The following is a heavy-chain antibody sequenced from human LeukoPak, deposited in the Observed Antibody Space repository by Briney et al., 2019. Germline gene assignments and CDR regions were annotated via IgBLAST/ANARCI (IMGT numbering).Heavy chain of an antibody. Sequence: PGGSLTLSCAASGFTVSNNYMRWVRQAPGKGLEWVSLIYSGGSTYYADSVKGRFTISRDNSKNTLYLQMNSLRADDTAVYYCAKAENWRGYFDWLLFFDYWGQGTLVTVSS. CDR1: GFTVSNNY. CDR2: IYSGGST. J-gene: IGHJ4*02. D-gene: IGHD3-9*01. CDR3: AKAENWRGYFDWLLFFDY. V-gene: IGHV3-53*01.